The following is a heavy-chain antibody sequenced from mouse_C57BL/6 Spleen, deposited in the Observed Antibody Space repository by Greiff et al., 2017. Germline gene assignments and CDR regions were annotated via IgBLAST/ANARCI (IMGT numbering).Heavy chain of an antibody. V-gene: IGHV1-39*01. CDR1: GYSFTDYN. CDR2: INPTYGTT. J-gene: IGHJ2*01. D-gene: IGHD5-5*01. Sequence: EVKLQESGPELVKPGASVKISCKASGYSFTDYNMNWVKQSHGKSLEWIGVINPTYGTTSYNQKFKGKATLTVDQSSSTAYMQLNSLTSEDSAVYYCAGLPHEGGHYFDYWGQGTTLTVSS. CDR3: AGLPHEGGHYFDY.